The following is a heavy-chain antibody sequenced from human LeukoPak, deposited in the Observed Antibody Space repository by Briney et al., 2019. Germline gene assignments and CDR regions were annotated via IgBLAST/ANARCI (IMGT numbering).Heavy chain of an antibody. Sequence: SETLSLTCTVSGGSISSSSYYWGWIRQPPGKGLEWIGSIYYSGSTYYNPSLKSRVTISVDTSKNQFSLKLSSVTAADTAVYYCAREVRGVIDPWGQGTLVTVSS. CDR3: AREVRGVIDP. CDR2: IYYSGST. J-gene: IGHJ5*02. CDR1: GGSISSSSYY. D-gene: IGHD3-10*01. V-gene: IGHV4-39*01.